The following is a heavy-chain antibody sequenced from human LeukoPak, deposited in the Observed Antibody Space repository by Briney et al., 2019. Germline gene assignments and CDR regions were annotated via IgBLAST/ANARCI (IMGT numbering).Heavy chain of an antibody. Sequence: PGESLRLSCIASGFALSGYSMHWVRQVPGKGLVWVSRISSDGSTTTYADSVKGRFSISRDNSKNTLYLQMSGLRAEDTAFYFCAKDAAYCSSVNCYFDYWGQGTLVTVSS. D-gene: IGHD2-2*01. CDR1: GFALSGYS. CDR3: AKDAAYCSSVNCYFDY. CDR2: ISSDGSTT. J-gene: IGHJ4*03. V-gene: IGHV3-74*03.